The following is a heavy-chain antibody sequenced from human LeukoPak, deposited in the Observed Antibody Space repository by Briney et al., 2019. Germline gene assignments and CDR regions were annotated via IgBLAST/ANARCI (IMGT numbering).Heavy chain of an antibody. Sequence: PSETLSLTCTVSGGSISSYYWSWLRQPAGTGLEWIGRIYISGSTDYNPSLQSRVTMSVDTSKNQFSLRLNSVTAADTAVYYCARASGSASFLYNFDYWGQGALVTVSS. CDR2: IYISGST. CDR3: ARASGSASFLYNFDY. D-gene: IGHD3-10*01. J-gene: IGHJ4*02. CDR1: GGSISSYY. V-gene: IGHV4-4*07.